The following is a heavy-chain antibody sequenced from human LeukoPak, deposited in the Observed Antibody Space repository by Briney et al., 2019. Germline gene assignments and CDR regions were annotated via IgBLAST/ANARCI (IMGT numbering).Heavy chain of an antibody. CDR3: ARVGAGPTYYDFWSGYSSFYFDY. CDR2: IYHSGST. D-gene: IGHD3-3*01. CDR1: GGSISSSNW. Sequence: KASGTLSLTCAVSGGSISSSNWWSWVRQPPGKGLEWIGEIYHSGSTNYNPSLKSRVTISVDKSKNQFSLKLSSVTAADTAVYYCARVGAGPTYYDFWSGYSSFYFDYWGQGTLVTVSS. J-gene: IGHJ4*02. V-gene: IGHV4-4*02.